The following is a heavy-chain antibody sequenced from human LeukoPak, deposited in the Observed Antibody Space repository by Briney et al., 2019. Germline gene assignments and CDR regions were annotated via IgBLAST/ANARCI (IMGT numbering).Heavy chain of an antibody. J-gene: IGHJ4*02. CDR2: INPNSGGT. CDR1: GYTFTGYY. D-gene: IGHD3-3*01. Sequence: ASVKVSCKASGYTFTGYYMHWVRQAPGQGLEWMGWINPNSGGTNYAQKFQGRVTMTRDTSISTAYMELSRLRSDDTAVYYCARGGTIFGVVLPPFDYWGQGTLVTVSS. V-gene: IGHV1-2*02. CDR3: ARGGTIFGVVLPPFDY.